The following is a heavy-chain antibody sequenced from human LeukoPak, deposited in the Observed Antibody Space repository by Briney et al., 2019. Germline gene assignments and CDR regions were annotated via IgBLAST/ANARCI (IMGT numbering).Heavy chain of an antibody. Sequence: SVKVSCKASGGTFSSYAISWVRQAPGQGLEWMGGIIPIFGTANYAQKFQGRVTITADESTSTAYMELSSLRSGDTAVYYCAGGPTDYCSSTSCYAALDYWGQGTLVTVSS. CDR2: IIPIFGTA. V-gene: IGHV1-69*13. D-gene: IGHD2-2*01. CDR3: AGGPTDYCSSTSCYAALDY. J-gene: IGHJ4*02. CDR1: GGTFSSYA.